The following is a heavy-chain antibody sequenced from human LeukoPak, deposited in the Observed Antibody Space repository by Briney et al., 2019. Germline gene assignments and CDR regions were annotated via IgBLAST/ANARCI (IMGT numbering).Heavy chain of an antibody. D-gene: IGHD2/OR15-2a*01. V-gene: IGHV3-33*06. J-gene: IGHJ4*02. Sequence: PGRSLRLSCAASGFTLSNYGMHWVRQAPGKGLEWVAVIWYDGSYKYSADSVKGRFTISRDNSKNTLYLQMNSLRAEDTAVYYCAKDSKMDYWGQGTLVTVSS. CDR2: IWYDGSYK. CDR3: AKDSKMDY. CDR1: GFTLSNYG.